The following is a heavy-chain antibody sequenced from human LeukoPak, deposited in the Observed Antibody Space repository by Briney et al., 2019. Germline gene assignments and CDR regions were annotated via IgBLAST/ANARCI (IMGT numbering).Heavy chain of an antibody. Sequence: SETLSLTCTVSGGSISSSSYYWGWIRQPPGKGLEWIGSIYYSGSTNYNPSLKSRVTISVDTSKNQFSLKLSSVTAADTAVYYCARRLEVAVDYWGQGTLVTVSS. CDR1: GGSISSSSYY. V-gene: IGHV4-39*01. D-gene: IGHD6-19*01. CDR3: ARRLEVAVDY. CDR2: IYYSGST. J-gene: IGHJ4*02.